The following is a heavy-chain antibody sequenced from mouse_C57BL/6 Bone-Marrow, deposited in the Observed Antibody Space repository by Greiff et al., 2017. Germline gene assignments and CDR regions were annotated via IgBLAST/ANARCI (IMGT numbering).Heavy chain of an antibody. CDR2: IDPENGDT. Sequence: EVQLKQSGAELVRPGASVKLSCTASGFNIKDDYMHWVKQRHEQGLEWIGWIDPENGDTEYASKFQGKATITADTSSNTAYLQLSSLTSEDTAVYYCTPMMVTRRWFAYWGQGTLVTVSA. V-gene: IGHV14-4*01. CDR1: GFNIKDDY. J-gene: IGHJ3*01. CDR3: TPMMVTRRWFAY. D-gene: IGHD2-3*01.